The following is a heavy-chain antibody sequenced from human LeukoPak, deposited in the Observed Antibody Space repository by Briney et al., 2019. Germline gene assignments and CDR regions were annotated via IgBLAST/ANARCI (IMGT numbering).Heavy chain of an antibody. D-gene: IGHD5-12*01. CDR2: IKQDGGEK. Sequence: GGSLRLSCAASGLTFSSYWMSWVRQAPGKGLEWVANIKQDGGEKYYVESVKGRLTISRDNVKNSLYLQMNSLRVEDTAVYYCARARGGYDLDYWGQGTLVTVSS. J-gene: IGHJ4*02. V-gene: IGHV3-7*01. CDR3: ARARGGYDLDY. CDR1: GLTFSSYW.